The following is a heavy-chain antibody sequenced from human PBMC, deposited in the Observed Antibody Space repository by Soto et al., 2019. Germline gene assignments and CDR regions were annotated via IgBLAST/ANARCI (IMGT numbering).Heavy chain of an antibody. CDR1: GFTFSSYA. J-gene: IGHJ4*02. Sequence: QVQLVESGGGVVQPGRSLRLSCAASGFTFSSYAMHWVRQAPGKGLEWVAVISYDGSNKYYADSVKGRFTISRDNSKNTLYLQMNSLRAEDTAVYYCARDPITMIVVVPVPYYFDYWGQGTLVTVSS. D-gene: IGHD3-22*01. CDR3: ARDPITMIVVVPVPYYFDY. V-gene: IGHV3-30-3*01. CDR2: ISYDGSNK.